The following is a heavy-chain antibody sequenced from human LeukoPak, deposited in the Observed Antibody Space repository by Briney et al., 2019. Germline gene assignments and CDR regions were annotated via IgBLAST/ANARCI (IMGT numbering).Heavy chain of an antibody. CDR3: AKLPYDFWSGYSWRGDY. CDR1: GFIFSSYA. CDR2: ISGSGGST. Sequence: GGSLRLSCAVSGFIFSSYAMSWVRQAPGKGLEWVSAISGSGGSTYYADSVKGRFTTSRDNSKNTLYLQMNNLRAEDTAVYYCAKLPYDFWSGYSWRGDYWGQGTLVTVSS. J-gene: IGHJ4*02. D-gene: IGHD3-3*01. V-gene: IGHV3-23*01.